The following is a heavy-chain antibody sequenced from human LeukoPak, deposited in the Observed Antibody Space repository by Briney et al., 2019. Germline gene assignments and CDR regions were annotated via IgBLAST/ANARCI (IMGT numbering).Heavy chain of an antibody. D-gene: IGHD3-10*01. V-gene: IGHV4-31*03. CDR3: ARDRVYNWFDP. CDR1: GGSISSGSYY. CDR2: IYYSGST. J-gene: IGHJ5*02. Sequence: SETLSLTCTVSGGSISSGSYYWSWIRQHPGKGLEWIGYIYYSGSTYYNPSLKSRVTISVDTSKNQFSLKLSSVTAADTAVYYCARDRVYNWFDPWGQGTLVTVSS.